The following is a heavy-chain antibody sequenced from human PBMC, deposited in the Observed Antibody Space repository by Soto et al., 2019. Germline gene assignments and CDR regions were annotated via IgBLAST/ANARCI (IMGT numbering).Heavy chain of an antibody. V-gene: IGHV4-4*02. CDR2: IYNTGDT. J-gene: IGHJ5*02. CDR3: AREIVTAGGNNYFDP. D-gene: IGHD2-21*02. CDR1: GGTVASSHW. Sequence: QVQLQESGPRLVKPSGSLSLTCGVSGGTVASSHWWSWVRQSPGRGLEWIGNIYNTGDTNFNPSLKGRVTISVNKSNNQFSLKLTSLTAADTAVYFCAREIVTAGGNNYFDPWGHGTLVTVSS.